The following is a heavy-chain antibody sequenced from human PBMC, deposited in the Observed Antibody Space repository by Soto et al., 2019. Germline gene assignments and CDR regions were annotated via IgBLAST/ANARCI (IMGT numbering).Heavy chain of an antibody. J-gene: IGHJ6*02. CDR3: ARGYSGSMDV. CDR1: GDSVSSKSGS. CDR2: TYYRSKWYN. Sequence: SQTLSLTCAISGDSVSSKSGSWNWIRQSQSRGREGLGRTYYRSKWYNDYAVSVKSRITITPDTSKNQFSLQLNSVTTEDTAVYYGARGYSGSMDVWGQGTAVTV. V-gene: IGHV6-1*01. D-gene: IGHD5-12*01.